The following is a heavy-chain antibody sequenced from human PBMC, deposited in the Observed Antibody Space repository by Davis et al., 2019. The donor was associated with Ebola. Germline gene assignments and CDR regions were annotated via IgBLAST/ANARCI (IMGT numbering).Heavy chain of an antibody. J-gene: IGHJ3*02. CDR3: ARDSLFYCSSTSCYTDVFDI. V-gene: IGHV3-74*01. CDR1: GFTFSSYW. D-gene: IGHD2-2*02. CDR2: INSDGSST. Sequence: GESLKISCAASGFTFSSYWMHWVRQAPGKGLVWVSRINSDGSSTSYADSVKGRFTISRDTAKTTLYLQINSLRAEDTAVYYCARDSLFYCSSTSCYTDVFDIWGQGTMVTVSS.